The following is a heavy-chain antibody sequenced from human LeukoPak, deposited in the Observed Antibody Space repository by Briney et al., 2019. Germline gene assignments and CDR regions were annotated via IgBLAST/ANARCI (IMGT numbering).Heavy chain of an antibody. CDR2: IYYSGST. CDR3: ARGAQYYYYYYMDV. Sequence: SETLSLTCTVSGGSISRHYWSWIRQPPGKGLEWIGYIYYSGSTNYNPSLKSRVTISVDTSKNQFSLKLSSVTAADTAVYYCARGAQYYYYYYMDVWGKGTTVTVSS. CDR1: GGSISRHY. J-gene: IGHJ6*03. V-gene: IGHV4-59*11.